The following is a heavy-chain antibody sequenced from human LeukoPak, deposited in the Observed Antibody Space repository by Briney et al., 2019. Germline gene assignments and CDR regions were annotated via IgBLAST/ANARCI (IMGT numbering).Heavy chain of an antibody. CDR2: IWYDGSNK. Sequence: GGSLRLSCAASGFTFSSYGMHWVRQAPGKGLEWVAVIWYDGSNKYYADSVKGRFTISRDNSKNTLYLQMNSLRAEDTAVYYCARDRDSTLDFDYWGQGTLATVSS. D-gene: IGHD3-10*01. V-gene: IGHV3-33*01. CDR3: ARDRDSTLDFDY. CDR1: GFTFSSYG. J-gene: IGHJ4*02.